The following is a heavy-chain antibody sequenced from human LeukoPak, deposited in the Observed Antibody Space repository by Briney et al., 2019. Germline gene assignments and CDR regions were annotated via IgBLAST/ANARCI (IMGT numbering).Heavy chain of an antibody. CDR2: IRDKPSNYAT. V-gene: IGHV3-73*01. J-gene: IGHJ3*01. CDR3: ARPAAGYQSYAFDL. Sequence: AGGSLRLSCAASGLTFSGSAMHWVRQSPGKGLEWVGRIRDKPSNYATAYAASVKGRFSISRDDSKNTAYLQVNSLQTEDTAVYYCARPAAGYQSYAFDLWGQGTLVTVSS. D-gene: IGHD5-12*01. CDR1: GLTFSGSA.